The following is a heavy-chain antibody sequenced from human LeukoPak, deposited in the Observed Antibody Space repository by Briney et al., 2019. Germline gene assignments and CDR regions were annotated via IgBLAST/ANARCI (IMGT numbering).Heavy chain of an antibody. J-gene: IGHJ4*02. Sequence: PSETLSLTCMFSGGSIGTYYWTWIRQPPGKGLEWIGYIDYTGTTKCNPSLKSRATLSVDMLKNQFSLKLTSVSAADTAVYYCARQNDFMVVPVDWGQGTLVTVSS. CDR2: IDYTGTT. V-gene: IGHV4-59*08. CDR1: GGSIGTYY. D-gene: IGHD2-2*01. CDR3: ARQNDFMVVPVD.